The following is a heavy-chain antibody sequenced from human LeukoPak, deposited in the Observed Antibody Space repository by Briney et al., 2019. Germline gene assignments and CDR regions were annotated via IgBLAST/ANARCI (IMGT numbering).Heavy chain of an antibody. Sequence: PGGSLRLSCTASGFTFGDYAMSWSRQAPGKGLEWVGFIRSKAYGGTTEYAASVKGRFTISRDDSKSIAYLQMNSLKTEDTAVYYCTRKIRWFGEFPMGYWGQGTLVTVSS. J-gene: IGHJ4*02. D-gene: IGHD3-10*01. CDR3: TRKIRWFGEFPMGY. CDR1: GFTFGDYA. V-gene: IGHV3-49*03. CDR2: IRSKAYGGTT.